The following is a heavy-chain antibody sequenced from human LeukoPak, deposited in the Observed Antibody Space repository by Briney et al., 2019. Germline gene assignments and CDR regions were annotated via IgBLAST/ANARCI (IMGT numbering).Heavy chain of an antibody. J-gene: IGHJ6*02. CDR1: GGSVSSDSAA. V-gene: IGHV6-1*01. CDR2: TYHRSKWYN. D-gene: IGHD2-21*01. CDR3: ARVGGDYSYGMDV. Sequence: SQTLSLTCAISGGSVSSDSAAWNWVRQSPSRGLEWVGRTYHRSKWYNEYAISVQSRIIINPDTSKNQFSLQLNSVTPEDTAVYYCARVGGDYSYGMDVWGQGTTVTVSS.